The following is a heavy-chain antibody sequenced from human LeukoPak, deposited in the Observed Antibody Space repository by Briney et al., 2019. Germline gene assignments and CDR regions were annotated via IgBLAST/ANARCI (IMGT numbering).Heavy chain of an antibody. Sequence: PSKTLSLTCTVSGGSMTSSDYYWGWIRQPPGKGLEWIGNIYYTGSTYYNPSLKSRVTMSVDTSRKQFSLKLSSATAADTALYYCARSITVVTYNYFDHWGQGTLVTVSS. CDR1: GGSMTSSDYY. CDR3: ARSITVVTYNYFDH. J-gene: IGHJ4*02. V-gene: IGHV4-39*01. CDR2: IYYTGST. D-gene: IGHD4-23*01.